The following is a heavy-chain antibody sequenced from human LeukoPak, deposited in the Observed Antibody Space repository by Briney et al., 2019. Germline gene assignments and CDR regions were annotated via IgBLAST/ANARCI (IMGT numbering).Heavy chain of an antibody. CDR1: GGTFSSYA. CDR3: ASSYSSGWMAGYYYYGMDV. Sequence: ASVKVSCKASGGTFSSYAISWVRQAPGQGLEWMGRIIPILGIANYAQKFQGRVTITADKSTSTAYMELSSLRSEDTAVYYCASSYSSGWMAGYYYYGMDVWGQGTTVTVSS. CDR2: IIPILGIA. J-gene: IGHJ6*02. V-gene: IGHV1-69*04. D-gene: IGHD6-19*01.